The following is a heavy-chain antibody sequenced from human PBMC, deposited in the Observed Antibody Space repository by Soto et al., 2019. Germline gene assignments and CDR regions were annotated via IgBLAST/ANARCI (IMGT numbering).Heavy chain of an antibody. J-gene: IGHJ4*02. D-gene: IGHD4-17*01. CDR1: GLTLSSSW. CDR2: INIDGSST. CDR3: ALSHTVTTDY. V-gene: IGHV3-74*01. Sequence: EVQLVESGGGLVQPGGSLRLSCAASGLTLSSSWMHWVRQAPGKGLVWVSRINIDGSSTGYADSVKGRFTISRDNAKNTLYLQMNSLRAEDTAVYYCALSHTVTTDYWGQGTLVTVSS.